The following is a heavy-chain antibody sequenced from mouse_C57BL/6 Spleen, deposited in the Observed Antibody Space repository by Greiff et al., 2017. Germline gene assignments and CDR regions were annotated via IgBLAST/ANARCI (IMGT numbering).Heavy chain of an antibody. CDR1: GFTFSDYG. J-gene: IGHJ1*03. Sequence: EVMLVESGGGLVKPGGSLKLSCAASGFTFSDYGMHWVRQAPEKGLEWVAYISSGSSTIYYADTVKGRFTISRDNAKNTLFLQMTSLRSEDTAMYYCARADWYWYFDVWGTGTTGTVSS. CDR3: ARADWYWYFDV. CDR2: ISSGSSTI. D-gene: IGHD4-1*01. V-gene: IGHV5-17*01.